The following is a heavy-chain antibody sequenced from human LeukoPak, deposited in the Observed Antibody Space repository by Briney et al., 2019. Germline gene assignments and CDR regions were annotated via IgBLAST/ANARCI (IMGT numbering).Heavy chain of an antibody. D-gene: IGHD5-18*01. CDR3: ALEYSYGRWGAFDI. Sequence: SGPTLVKPTQTLTLTCTFSGFSLSTSGVAVGWIRQPPGKALEWLALNYWDDDKRYSPSLKSRLTITKDTSKNQVVLTMTNMDPVDTATYYCALEYSYGRWGAFDIWGQGTMVTVSS. V-gene: IGHV2-5*02. J-gene: IGHJ3*02. CDR1: GFSLSTSGVA. CDR2: NYWDDDK.